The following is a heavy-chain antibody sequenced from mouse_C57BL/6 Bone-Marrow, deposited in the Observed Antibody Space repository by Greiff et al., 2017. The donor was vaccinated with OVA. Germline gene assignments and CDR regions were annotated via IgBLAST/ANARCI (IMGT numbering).Heavy chain of an antibody. V-gene: IGHV14-2*01. J-gene: IGHJ4*01. CDR2: IDPEDGDT. CDR3: ARYYADAMDY. CDR1: GFNIKDYY. D-gene: IGHD1-1*01. Sequence: DVKLQESGAELVKPGASVKLSCTASGFNIKDYYMHWVKQRTEQGLEWIGRIDPEDGDTKYAPNFQGKATITADTSSNTAYLQLSSLTSEDTAVYYCARYYADAMDYWGQGTSVTVSS.